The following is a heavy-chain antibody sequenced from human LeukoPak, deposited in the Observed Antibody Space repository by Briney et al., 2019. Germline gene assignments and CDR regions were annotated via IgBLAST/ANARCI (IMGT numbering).Heavy chain of an antibody. CDR2: IYDRGGT. D-gene: IGHD6-19*01. V-gene: IGHV4-59*08. Sequence: PSETLSLTCTVSGDSITSYYWSWIRQPPGGGLEWIGFIYDRGGTSYTPSLEGRVSMLVDMSKNQFSLKLTSVTAADTAVYYCARLARPSSGWSIFDYWGQGALVTVSS. CDR1: GDSITSYY. J-gene: IGHJ4*02. CDR3: ARLARPSSGWSIFDY.